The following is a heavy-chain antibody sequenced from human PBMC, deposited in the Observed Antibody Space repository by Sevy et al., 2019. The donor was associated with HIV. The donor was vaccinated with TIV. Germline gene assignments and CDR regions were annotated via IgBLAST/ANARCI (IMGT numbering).Heavy chain of an antibody. CDR1: GFTFSSYN. CDR2: ISSSSSYI. J-gene: IGHJ6*02. Sequence: GGSLRLSCAASGFTFSSYNMNWVRQAPGKGLEWVSSISSSSSYIYYADSVKGRFTISRDNAKDSLYLQMNTLRAEDTAVYYCARVGAYCSGGSCFAGCYYGMDVWGQGTTVTVSS. CDR3: ARVGAYCSGGSCFAGCYYGMDV. V-gene: IGHV3-21*01. D-gene: IGHD2-15*01.